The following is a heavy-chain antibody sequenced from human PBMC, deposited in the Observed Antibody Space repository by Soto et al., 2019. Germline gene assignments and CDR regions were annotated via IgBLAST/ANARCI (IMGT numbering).Heavy chain of an antibody. V-gene: IGHV3-23*01. J-gene: IGHJ6*02. CDR2: IIDSGGST. Sequence: PGGSLRLSCAASGFTFSSYDMQWVRQATGKGLEWVSDIIDSGGSTYYADSVKGRFTISRDNSKSTLYLQMNSLRAEDTAVYYCGKGRSYYYYYGVDVWGQGTTVTVSS. CDR3: GKGRSYYYYYGVDV. D-gene: IGHD1-26*01. CDR1: GFTFSSYD.